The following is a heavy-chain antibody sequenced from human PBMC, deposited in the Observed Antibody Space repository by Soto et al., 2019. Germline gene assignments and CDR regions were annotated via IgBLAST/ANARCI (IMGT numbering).Heavy chain of an antibody. D-gene: IGHD3-9*01. CDR3: AREDLRYLNAFDI. V-gene: IGHV4-59*01. CDR1: GGSISSYY. J-gene: IGHJ3*02. CDR2: IYYSGST. Sequence: NPSETLSLTCTVSGGSISSYYWSWIRQPPGKGLEWIGYIYYSGSTNYNPSLKGRVTISVDTSKNQFSLKLSSVTAADTAVYYCAREDLRYLNAFDIWGQGTMVTVSS.